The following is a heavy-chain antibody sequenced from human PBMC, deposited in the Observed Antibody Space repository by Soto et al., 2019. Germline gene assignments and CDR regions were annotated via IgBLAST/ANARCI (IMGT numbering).Heavy chain of an antibody. J-gene: IGHJ4*02. CDR2: ISSSSSTI. Sequence: GGSLRLSCAASGFTFSSYSMNWVRQAPGKGLEWVSYISSSSSTIYYADSVKGRFTISRDNAKNSLYLQMNSLRDEDTAVYYCARDLLTDYYYDSSGYYPYYFDYWGQGTLVTVSS. D-gene: IGHD3-22*01. V-gene: IGHV3-48*02. CDR3: ARDLLTDYYYDSSGYYPYYFDY. CDR1: GFTFSSYS.